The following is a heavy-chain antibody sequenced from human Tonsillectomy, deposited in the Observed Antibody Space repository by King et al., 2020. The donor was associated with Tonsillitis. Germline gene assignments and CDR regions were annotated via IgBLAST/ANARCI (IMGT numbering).Heavy chain of an antibody. D-gene: IGHD3-22*01. CDR1: GFSFDDYA. CDR3: TKDPDYYDSSTS. J-gene: IGHJ4*02. V-gene: IGHV3-9*01. Sequence: VQLVESGGALVQPGRSLRLSCAASGFSFDDYAMHWVRQAPGKGLEWVSGIRWNSGTIGDADSVKGRFTISRDNAKNFLYLQMNSLRAEDTALYYCTKDPDYYDSSTSWGQGTLVTVSS. CDR2: IRWNSGTI.